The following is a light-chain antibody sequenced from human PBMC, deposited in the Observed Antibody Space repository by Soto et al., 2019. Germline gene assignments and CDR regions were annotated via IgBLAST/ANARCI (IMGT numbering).Light chain of an antibody. Sequence: EIVLTQSPATLSLSPGERATLSCRASQSVSSYLAWYQQKPGQAPRLLIYDASNRATGIPARFSGSGSETDFTLTISSLEPEDFAVYYCQQYNDWPPKITFGQGTRLEIK. CDR2: DAS. CDR1: QSVSSY. J-gene: IGKJ5*01. V-gene: IGKV3-11*01. CDR3: QQYNDWPPKIT.